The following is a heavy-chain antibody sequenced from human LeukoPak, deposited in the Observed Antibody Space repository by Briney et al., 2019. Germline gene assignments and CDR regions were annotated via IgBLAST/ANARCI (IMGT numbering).Heavy chain of an antibody. CDR2: IRSKANSYAT. D-gene: IGHD2/OR15-2a*01. CDR3: TSESGNTFDY. J-gene: IGHJ4*03. CDR1: GFTFSGSG. Sequence: PGGSLKLSCAASGFTFSGSGMHWVRQASGKGLEWVGRIRSKANSYATAYAASVKGRFTISRDDSKNTAYLQMNSLKTEDTAVYYCTSESGNTFDYWGQGTTVTVSS. V-gene: IGHV3-73*01.